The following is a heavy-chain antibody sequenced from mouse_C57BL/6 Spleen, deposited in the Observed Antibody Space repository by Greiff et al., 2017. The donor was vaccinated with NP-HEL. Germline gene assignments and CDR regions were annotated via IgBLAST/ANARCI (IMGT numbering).Heavy chain of an antibody. CDR1: GYTFTSYW. Sequence: VQLQQPGAELVMPGASVKLSCKASGYTFTSYWMHWVKQRPGQGLEWIGEIDPSDSYTNYNQKFKGKSTLTVDTSSRTAYMQLRSLTSEDTAVYDWARDGGSSYKRYFDVWGTGTTVTVSS. V-gene: IGHV1-69*01. D-gene: IGHD1-1*01. J-gene: IGHJ1*03. CDR2: IDPSDSYT. CDR3: ARDGGSSYKRYFDV.